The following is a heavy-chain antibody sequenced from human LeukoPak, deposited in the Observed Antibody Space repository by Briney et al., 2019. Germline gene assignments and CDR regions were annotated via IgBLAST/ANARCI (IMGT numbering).Heavy chain of an antibody. V-gene: IGHV3-9*01. Sequence: QPGRSLRLSCAASGFTFDDYAMHWVQQAPGKGLEWVSGISWNSGSIGYADSVKGRFTISRDNAKNSLYLQMNSLRAEDTALYYCAKDSNYYGSGSYNYWGQGTLVTVSS. D-gene: IGHD3-10*01. CDR2: ISWNSGSI. CDR1: GFTFDDYA. CDR3: AKDSNYYGSGSYNY. J-gene: IGHJ4*02.